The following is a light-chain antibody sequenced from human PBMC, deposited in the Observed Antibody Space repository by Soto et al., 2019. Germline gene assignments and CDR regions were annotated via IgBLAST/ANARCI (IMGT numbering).Light chain of an antibody. V-gene: IGKV1-27*01. Sequence: DIQMTQSPSSLSVSVGDRVTITFRASQGISNYLAWYQQKPGKVPKLLIYAASTLQSGVPSRFSGSGSGTDFTLTISSLQPEDVATYYCQKYNSAPTFGQGTKVDIK. CDR1: QGISNY. CDR2: AAS. J-gene: IGKJ1*01. CDR3: QKYNSAPT.